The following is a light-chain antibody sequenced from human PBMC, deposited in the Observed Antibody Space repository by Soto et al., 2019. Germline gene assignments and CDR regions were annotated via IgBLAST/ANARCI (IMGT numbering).Light chain of an antibody. V-gene: IGKV3-11*01. CDR1: QSVSNY. Sequence: EIVLTQSPATLSLSPGERATLSCRASQSVSNYLAWYQQKPGQAPRLLIYDTSNKATGVPARFSGSVSGTDFTLTISSLEPEDFTVYYCQQRSTWPHFGQGTRLEIK. CDR2: DTS. CDR3: QQRSTWPH. J-gene: IGKJ5*01.